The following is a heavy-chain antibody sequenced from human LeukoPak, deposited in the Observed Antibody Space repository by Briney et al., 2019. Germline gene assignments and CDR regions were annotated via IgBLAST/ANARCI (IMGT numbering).Heavy chain of an antibody. V-gene: IGHV3-30*18. D-gene: IGHD3-9*01. CDR2: ISNDGTRK. J-gene: IGHJ4*02. CDR1: GFTFNSYG. Sequence: GRSLRLSCAASGFTFNSYGMAWVRQAPGKGLEWMAVISNDGTRKYYADSVKGRFTISRDNSKNTLYLQMNSLRVEDMAVYYCAKDLTELTLALNCWGQGTLVTVSS. CDR3: AKDLTELTLALNC.